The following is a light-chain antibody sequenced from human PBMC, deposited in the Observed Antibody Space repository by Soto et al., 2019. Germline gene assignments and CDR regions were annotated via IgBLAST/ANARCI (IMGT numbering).Light chain of an antibody. J-gene: IGKJ3*01. Sequence: DIVLTQSPDSLAVSLGERATINCKSSQSLLYSSNNKNYLAWYQQKPGQPPKLLIYWASTRESGVPDRFSGSGSATDFTLTISGLQAEDVAVYYCQQYYSTSLFTFGPGTKVDIK. CDR1: QSLLYSSNNKNY. CDR3: QQYYSTSLFT. V-gene: IGKV4-1*01. CDR2: WAS.